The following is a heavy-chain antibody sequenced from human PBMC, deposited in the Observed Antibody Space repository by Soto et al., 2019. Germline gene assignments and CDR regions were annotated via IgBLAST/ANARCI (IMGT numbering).Heavy chain of an antibody. CDR1: GFTVATTG. CDR3: AKDWGSSGWFNWFNP. CDR2: ISHDGTSR. J-gene: IGHJ5*02. D-gene: IGHD6-19*01. Sequence: QVQLVESGGGVVQPGGSSKLACSASGFTVATTGMPWVRQAPGKGLEWVAMISHDGTSRPYRDSVRGRFTISRDDAKNTLYLEMTSLRPEDTAMYFCAKDWGSSGWFNWFNPWGQGVLVTVSS. V-gene: IGHV3-30*18.